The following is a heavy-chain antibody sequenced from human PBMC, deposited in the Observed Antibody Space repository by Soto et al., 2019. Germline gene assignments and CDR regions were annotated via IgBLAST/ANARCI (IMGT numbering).Heavy chain of an antibody. CDR3: ARGLYGSGSYYRETHYYYYGMDV. V-gene: IGHV3-33*01. CDR2: IWYDGSNK. D-gene: IGHD3-10*01. Sequence: HPGGSLRLSCAASGFTFSSYGMHWVRQAPGKGLEWVAVIWYDGSNKYYADSVKGRFTISRDNSKNTLYLQMNSLSAEDTAVYYCARGLYGSGSYYRETHYYYYGMDVWGQGTTVTVSS. CDR1: GFTFSSYG. J-gene: IGHJ6*02.